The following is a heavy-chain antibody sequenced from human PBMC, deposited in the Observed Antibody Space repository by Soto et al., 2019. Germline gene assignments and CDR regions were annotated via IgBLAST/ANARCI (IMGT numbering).Heavy chain of an antibody. CDR1: GFTFSSYA. CDR2: ISGSGGST. V-gene: IGHV3-23*01. Sequence: GGSLRLSCAASGFTFSSYAMSWFRQAPGKGLEWVSAISGSGGSTYYADSVKGRFTISRDNSKNTLYLQMNSLRAEDTAVYYCAKSLRYFDWSQYYFDYWGQGTLVTVS. J-gene: IGHJ4*02. CDR3: AKSLRYFDWSQYYFDY. D-gene: IGHD3-9*01.